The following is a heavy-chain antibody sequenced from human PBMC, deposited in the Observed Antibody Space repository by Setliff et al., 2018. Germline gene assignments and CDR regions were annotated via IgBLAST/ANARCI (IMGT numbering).Heavy chain of an antibody. CDR1: GISISSGHY. J-gene: IGHJ3*02. CDR3: ASPRRDDLDSPFDAFDI. CDR2: IYHKGRT. Sequence: SETLSLTCGVSGISISSGHYWGWIRQPPGKGLEWIATIYHKGRTYYNPSLDSRVTISLDTSKNHFSLRLSSVTAADTAVYYCASPRRDDLDSPFDAFDIWGRGTKVTVSS. V-gene: IGHV4-38-2*01. D-gene: IGHD3-3*01.